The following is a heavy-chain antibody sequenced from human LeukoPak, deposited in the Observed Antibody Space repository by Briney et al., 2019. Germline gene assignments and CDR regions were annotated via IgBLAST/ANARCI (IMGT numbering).Heavy chain of an antibody. D-gene: IGHD2-21*02. V-gene: IGHV3-30*02. Sequence: GGSLRLSCAASGFIFSNFGMSWVRQAPGKGLEWVAFIRYDGSNKYYADSVKGRFTISRDNSKNTLYLQMNSPRAEDTAVYYCAKCPQSSDCYVLSNWGQGTLVTVSS. J-gene: IGHJ4*02. CDR2: IRYDGSNK. CDR3: AKCPQSSDCYVLSN. CDR1: GFIFSNFG.